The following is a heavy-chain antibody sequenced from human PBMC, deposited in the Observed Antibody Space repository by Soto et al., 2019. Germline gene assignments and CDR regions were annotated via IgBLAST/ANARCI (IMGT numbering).Heavy chain of an antibody. J-gene: IGHJ4*02. V-gene: IGHV4-30-4*01. CDR2: TYYSGGS. Sequence: SETLSLTCTLSGASVSSAEHYWSWIRQPPGKGLGWIGYTYYSGGSYYNASLQRRVSISVDTSQNQFSLKLTSVTAADTAVYYCARLSGYDPAGAADKWGPGILVTVSS. D-gene: IGHD5-12*01. CDR1: GASVSSAEHY. CDR3: ARLSGYDPAGAADK.